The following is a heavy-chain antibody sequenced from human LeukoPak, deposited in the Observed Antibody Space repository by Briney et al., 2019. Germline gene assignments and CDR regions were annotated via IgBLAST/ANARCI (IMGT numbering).Heavy chain of an antibody. J-gene: IGHJ4*02. V-gene: IGHV3-74*01. D-gene: IGHD6-13*01. CDR1: GFTFSMYW. CDR2: INSDGSST. Sequence: GGSLRLSCAASGFTFSMYWMHWVRQAPGKELVWVSRINSDGSSTSYADSVKGRFTISRDNAKNTLYLQMNSLRAEDTAVYYCARFLAAGTGNYWGQGTLVTVSS. CDR3: ARFLAAGTGNY.